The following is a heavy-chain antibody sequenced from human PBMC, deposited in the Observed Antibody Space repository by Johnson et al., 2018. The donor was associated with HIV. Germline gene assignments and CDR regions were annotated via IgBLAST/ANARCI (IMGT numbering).Heavy chain of an antibody. Sequence: VQLVESGGGVARPGGSLRLSCAASGSIFDDYAMYWVRQAPGKGLEWVSGISWNSGIIGYADSVKGRFTISRDNSENTLYLQMNSLRPEDTAVYYCARDPFTQALDAFDIWGQGTMVTVSS. CDR1: GSIFDDYA. CDR2: ISWNSGII. J-gene: IGHJ3*02. V-gene: IGHV3-9*01. CDR3: ARDPFTQALDAFDI.